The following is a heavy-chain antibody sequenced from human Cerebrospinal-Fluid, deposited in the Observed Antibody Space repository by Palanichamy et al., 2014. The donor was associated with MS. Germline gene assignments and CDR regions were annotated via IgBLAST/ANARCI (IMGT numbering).Heavy chain of an antibody. CDR3: AGVTTATNAFDY. CDR1: SSAISSGYY. CDR2: LYHSGNT. D-gene: IGHD1-1*01. V-gene: IGHV4-38-2*02. J-gene: IGHJ4*02. Sequence: QVQLQESGPGLVKPSETLSLTCTVSSSAISSGYYWGWIRQPPGKGLEWIGNLYHSGNTYYSPSLKSRVTISVDTSKNHFSLSLRSVTAADTAVYYCAGVTTATNAFDYWGQGTLVTVSS.